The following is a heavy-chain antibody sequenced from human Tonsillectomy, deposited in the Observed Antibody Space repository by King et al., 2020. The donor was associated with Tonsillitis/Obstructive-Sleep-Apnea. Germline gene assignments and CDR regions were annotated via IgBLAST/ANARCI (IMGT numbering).Heavy chain of an antibody. V-gene: IGHV1-46*01. CDR1: GYTFTRYY. J-gene: IGHJ4*02. CDR2: INPSSGGP. CDR3: ARDDVVGRYIDS. Sequence: QLVQSGAEVKTPGASVKVSCNASGYTFTRYYIHWVRQARGQGLEWMGIINPSSGGPSYAQKFQGRVTMTTDTSAGTVCLQLSSLRSEDTAVYYCARDDVVGRYIDSWGQGTLVTVSS. D-gene: IGHD1-14*01.